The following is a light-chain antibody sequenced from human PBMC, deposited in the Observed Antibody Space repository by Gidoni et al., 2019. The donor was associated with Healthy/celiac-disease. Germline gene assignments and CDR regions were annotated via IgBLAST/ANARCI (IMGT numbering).Light chain of an antibody. V-gene: IGKV3-15*01. CDR3: QQYNNWPPELT. CDR2: GAS. Sequence: EIVMTQSPATLSVSPGERATLSCRASQSVSSNLALYQQKPGQAPRLLIYGASTRATGIPARFSGSGSGTDFTLTISSLQSEDFAVYYCQQYNNWPPELTFGGGTKVEIK. CDR1: QSVSSN. J-gene: IGKJ4*01.